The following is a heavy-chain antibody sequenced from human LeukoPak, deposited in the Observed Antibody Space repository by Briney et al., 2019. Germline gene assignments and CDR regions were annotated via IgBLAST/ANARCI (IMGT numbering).Heavy chain of an antibody. CDR1: GFTFSDYY. CDR2: ISSSGSTI. D-gene: IGHD3-22*01. J-gene: IGHJ5*02. CDR3: ARGRGSDYYDDAFDP. Sequence: GGSLRLSRAASGFTFSDYYMSWIRQAPGKGLEWVSYISSSGSTIYYADSVKGRFTISRDNAKNSLYLQMNSLRAEDTAVYYCARGRGSDYYDDAFDPWGQGTLVTVSS. V-gene: IGHV3-11*04.